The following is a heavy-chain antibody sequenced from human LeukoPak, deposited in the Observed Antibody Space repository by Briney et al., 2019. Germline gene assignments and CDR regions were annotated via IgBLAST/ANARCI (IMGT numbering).Heavy chain of an antibody. Sequence: SETLSLTCTVYGGSISSSSYYWGWLRQPPGKGLEWIGRIYYSGSTYYNPSLKSRVTITVDTSKNQFSLKLSSVTAADTAVYYWARHPYYYGSGSYYNFDYWGQGTLVTVSS. J-gene: IGHJ4*02. D-gene: IGHD3-10*01. CDR1: GGSISSSSYY. CDR2: IYYSGST. CDR3: ARHPYYYGSGSYYNFDY. V-gene: IGHV4-39*01.